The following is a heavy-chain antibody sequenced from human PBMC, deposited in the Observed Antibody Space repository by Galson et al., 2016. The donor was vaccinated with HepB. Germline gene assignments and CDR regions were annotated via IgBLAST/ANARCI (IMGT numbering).Heavy chain of an antibody. J-gene: IGHJ5*02. V-gene: IGHV4-4*08. CDR1: SGSISYNY. D-gene: IGHD3-22*01. CDR2: VYRSGST. CDR3: ARDYDTSGDYYVRWFDP. Sequence: ETLSLTCTVSSGSISYNYWSWIRQPPGKGLEWVGHVYRSGSTNYNPSLKSRVTISVDTSKNQFSLKLSSVTAADTAVYYCARDYDTSGDYYVRWFDPWSQGTLVTVSS.